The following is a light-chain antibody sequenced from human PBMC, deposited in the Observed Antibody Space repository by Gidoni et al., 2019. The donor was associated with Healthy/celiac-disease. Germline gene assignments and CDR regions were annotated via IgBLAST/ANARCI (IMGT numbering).Light chain of an antibody. CDR3: QQRSNWPCT. Sequence: EIVLTQSPATLSLSPGERATISCRASQRVSSYLTWYQQKPGQEPRLLIYDASNRATGIPSRFSGSGSGTDFTLTISSLEPEDFAVYYCQQRSNWPCTFGQGTKLEIK. V-gene: IGKV3-11*01. CDR1: QRVSSY. J-gene: IGKJ2*02. CDR2: DAS.